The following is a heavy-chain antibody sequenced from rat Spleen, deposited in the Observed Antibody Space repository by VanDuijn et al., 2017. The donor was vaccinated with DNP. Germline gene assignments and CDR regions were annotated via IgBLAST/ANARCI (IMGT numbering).Heavy chain of an antibody. D-gene: IGHD1-4*01. J-gene: IGHJ2*01. V-gene: IGHV5-22*01. CDR2: ISYDGGGT. CDR1: GFTLSDYY. CDR3: ARHVLPLRVWDY. Sequence: EVQLVESGGGLVQPGRSLKLSCTVSGFTLSDYYMAWVRQAPAKGLEWVAYISYDGGGTYNGDSVKGRFTISRDNAKSTLYLQMNSLRSEDMATYYCARHVLPLRVWDYWGQGVMVTVSS.